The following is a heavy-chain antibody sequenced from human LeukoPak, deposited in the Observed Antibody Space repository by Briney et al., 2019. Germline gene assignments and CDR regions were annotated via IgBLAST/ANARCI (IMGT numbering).Heavy chain of an antibody. CDR1: GFTFSSYG. J-gene: IGHJ4*02. V-gene: IGHV3-30*18. Sequence: GGSLRLSCAASGFTFSSYGMHWVRPAPGGGLEGVAVISYGGSNKYYADSVKGRFNKSRDNSKNTLYLQMNSLRTEDTAMYYCAKFDVRGHDYWGQGTLVTVSS. CDR2: ISYGGSNK. D-gene: IGHD3-10*02. CDR3: AKFDVRGHDY.